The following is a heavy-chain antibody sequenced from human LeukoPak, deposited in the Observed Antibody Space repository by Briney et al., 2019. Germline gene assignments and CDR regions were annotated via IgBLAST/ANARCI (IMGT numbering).Heavy chain of an antibody. CDR2: ISGSGDST. J-gene: IGHJ4*02. V-gene: IGHV3-23*01. CDR3: AHGGLYYLDY. D-gene: IGHD3-10*01. CDR1: GFTFSSYG. Sequence: PGGSLRLSCAASGFTFSSYGMSWVRQAPGKGLEWVSAISGSGDSTYYADPVKGRFTISRDNSKNTLYLQMNSLRAEDTAVYYCAHGGLYYLDYWGQGTLVTVSS.